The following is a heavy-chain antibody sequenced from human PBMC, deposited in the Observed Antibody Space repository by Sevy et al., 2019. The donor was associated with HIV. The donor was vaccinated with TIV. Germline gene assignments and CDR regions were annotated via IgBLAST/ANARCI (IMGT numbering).Heavy chain of an antibody. CDR2: LSFGCGEI. CDR3: AREGCTKPHDY. V-gene: IGHV3-23*01. CDR1: GFTFNKYS. D-gene: IGHD2-8*01. J-gene: IGHJ4*02. Sequence: GGPLRLSCAASGFTFNKYSMSWVRQPPGKGLEWVSTLSFGCGEINYADSVKGRFTISRDNSKSSVYLQMNNLRPEDTAVYYCAREGCTKPHDYWGQGTLVTVSS.